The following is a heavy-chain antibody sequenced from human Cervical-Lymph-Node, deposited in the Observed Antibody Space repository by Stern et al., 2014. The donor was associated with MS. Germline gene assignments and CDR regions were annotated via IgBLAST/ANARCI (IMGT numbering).Heavy chain of an antibody. J-gene: IGHJ6*02. CDR3: ARPPPRRKWDDPNYGMDV. CDR1: GYTFTNNW. D-gene: IGHD1-1*01. Sequence: EVQLVESGAEVKKPGESLKISCKGSGYTFTNNWIAWVRQMPGKGLEWMGIIYPDDSDIRYSPSLQAQVTISADQSISTAYLQWSSQKAADGALYYCARPPPRRKWDDPNYGMDVWGQGTTVTVSS. CDR2: IYPDDSDI. V-gene: IGHV5-51*03.